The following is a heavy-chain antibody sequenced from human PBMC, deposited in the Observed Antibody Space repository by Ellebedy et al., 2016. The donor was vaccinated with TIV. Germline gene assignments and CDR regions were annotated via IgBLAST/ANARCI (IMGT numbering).Heavy chain of an antibody. CDR3: ARRGSYGDYAVQVNNWFDS. J-gene: IGHJ5*01. V-gene: IGHV3-7*01. CDR1: GFSFRSYW. CDR2: IYQDGSEK. D-gene: IGHD4-17*01. Sequence: PGGSLRLSCAASGFSFRSYWMSWVRQAPGKGLEWVANIYQDGSEKYYVDSVKGRFTISRDNAKNSLYLQMHSLRVEDTALYYCARRGSYGDYAVQVNNWFDSWGQGTLVTV.